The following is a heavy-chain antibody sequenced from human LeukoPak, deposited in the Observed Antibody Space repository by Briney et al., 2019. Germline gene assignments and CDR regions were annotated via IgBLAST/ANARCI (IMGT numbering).Heavy chain of an antibody. V-gene: IGHV3-23*01. J-gene: IGHJ4*02. Sequence: GGSLRLSCAASGFTFSSYAMSWVRQAPGKGLEWVSAISGSGTNTYYADSVKGRFTISRDNSKNSLYLQMNSPRAEDTAVYYCAKRSAESSGYSDYWGQGTLVTVSS. CDR2: ISGSGTNT. D-gene: IGHD6-19*01. CDR3: AKRSAESSGYSDY. CDR1: GFTFSSYA.